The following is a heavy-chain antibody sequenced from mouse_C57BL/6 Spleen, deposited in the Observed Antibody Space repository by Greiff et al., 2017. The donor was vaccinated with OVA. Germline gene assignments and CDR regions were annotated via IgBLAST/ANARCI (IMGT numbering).Heavy chain of an antibody. V-gene: IGHV1-82*01. CDR1: GYAFSSSW. D-gene: IGHD2-14*01. CDR3: ARLGYDDLDY. Sequence: VQLKESGPELVKPGASVKISCKASGYAFSSSWMNWVKQRPGKGLEWIGRIYPGDGDTNYNGKFKGKATLTADKSSSTAYMQLSSLTSEDSAVYFCARLGYDDLDYWGQGTTLTVSS. J-gene: IGHJ2*01. CDR2: IYPGDGDT.